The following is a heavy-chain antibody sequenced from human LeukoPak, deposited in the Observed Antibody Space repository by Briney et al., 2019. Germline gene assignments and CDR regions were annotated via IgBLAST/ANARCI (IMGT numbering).Heavy chain of an antibody. CDR1: GAPISSYY. Sequence: SETLPLPCSVSGAPISSYYWTWIRQFPGKGLEWIAYIYDGGSSHVNPSLKSRVTMSLDTSKNQFSLRLTSMTAADTAVYYCARHGPISMGRDRDDSFDIWGQGTMVTVSS. CDR3: ARHGPISMGRDRDDSFDI. V-gene: IGHV4-59*08. CDR2: IYDGGSS. D-gene: IGHD3-10*01. J-gene: IGHJ3*02.